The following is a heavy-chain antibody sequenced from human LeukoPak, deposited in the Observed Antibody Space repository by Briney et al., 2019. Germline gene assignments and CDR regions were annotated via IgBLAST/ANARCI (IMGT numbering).Heavy chain of an antibody. J-gene: IGHJ4*02. Sequence: GGSLRLSCAASGFTFSSYSMNWVRQAPGKGLEWVSYISSSSSTIYYADSVKGRFTISRDNSKNTLYLQMNSLRAEDTAVYYCAKDQGDSSSWYLLYWGQGTLVTVSS. CDR3: AKDQGDSSSWYLLY. CDR1: GFTFSSYS. CDR2: ISSSSSTI. D-gene: IGHD6-13*01. V-gene: IGHV3-48*01.